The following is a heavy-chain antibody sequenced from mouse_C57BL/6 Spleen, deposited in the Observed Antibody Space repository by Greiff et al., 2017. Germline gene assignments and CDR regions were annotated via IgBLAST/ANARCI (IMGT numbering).Heavy chain of an antibody. CDR3: AREEGYDYDGFAY. CDR1: GFTFSSYA. J-gene: IGHJ3*01. D-gene: IGHD2-4*01. Sequence: DVKLVESGGGLVKPGGSLKLSCAASGFTFSSYAMSWVRQTPEKRLEWVATISDGGSYTYYPDNVKGRFTISRDNAKNNLYLQMSHLKSEDTAMYYCAREEGYDYDGFAYWGQGTLVTVSA. CDR2: ISDGGSYT. V-gene: IGHV5-4*01.